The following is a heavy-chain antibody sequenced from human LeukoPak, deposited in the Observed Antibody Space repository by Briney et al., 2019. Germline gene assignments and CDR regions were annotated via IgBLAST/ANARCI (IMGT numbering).Heavy chain of an antibody. Sequence: PGGSLRLSCTASGFTFSDFIIHWVRQAPGKGLEWVAVISNDGSHKFYADSVKGRFTISRDNSKSTLYLQMNSLRPEDTALYYCARGNGGQNYVVSFWYFDLWGRGTLVTVSS. J-gene: IGHJ2*01. V-gene: IGHV3-30*04. CDR2: ISNDGSHK. CDR1: GFTFSDFI. D-gene: IGHD1-7*01. CDR3: ARGNGGQNYVVSFWYFDL.